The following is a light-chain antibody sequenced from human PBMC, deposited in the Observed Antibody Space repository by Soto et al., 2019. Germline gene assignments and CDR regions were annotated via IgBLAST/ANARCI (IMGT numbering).Light chain of an antibody. Sequence: EIVMTQSPATLSVSPGERATLSCRASQSVSSNLAWYQQKPGQAPRLLIYGASTRATGIPARFSGSGSGTEFTLTIGSLQSEDFAVYYCQQYNNWRPQTFGQGTKVEIK. CDR1: QSVSSN. V-gene: IGKV3-15*01. J-gene: IGKJ1*01. CDR2: GAS. CDR3: QQYNNWRPQT.